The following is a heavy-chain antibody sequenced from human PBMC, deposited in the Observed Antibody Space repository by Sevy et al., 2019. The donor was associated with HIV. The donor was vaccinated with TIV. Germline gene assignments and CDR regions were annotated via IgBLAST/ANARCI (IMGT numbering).Heavy chain of an antibody. Sequence: GGYLRLSCVASGFMFSNYWMSWVRQAPGKGLEWVANIKRDGSEKYYVASVKGRFTISRDNAKNSLYLQMNSLRVEDAAVYYCARDCSSTSCLWGMDVWGPGTTVTVSS. J-gene: IGHJ6*02. V-gene: IGHV3-7*03. CDR3: ARDCSSTSCLWGMDV. D-gene: IGHD2-2*01. CDR2: IKRDGSEK. CDR1: GFMFSNYW.